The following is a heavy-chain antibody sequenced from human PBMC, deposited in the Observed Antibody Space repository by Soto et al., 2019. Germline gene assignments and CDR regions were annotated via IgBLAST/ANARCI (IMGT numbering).Heavy chain of an antibody. V-gene: IGHV3-66*01. J-gene: IGHJ6*02. D-gene: IGHD3-10*01. CDR2: IYSGGST. CDR3: ARDHRFGDVEPDSYYYYGMDV. CDR1: GFTVSSNY. Sequence: PGGSLRLSCAASGFTVSSNYMSWVRQAPGKGLEWVSVIYSGGSTYYADSVKGRFTISRDNSKNTLYLQMNSLRAEDTAVYYCARDHRFGDVEPDSYYYYGMDVWGQGTTVTVSS.